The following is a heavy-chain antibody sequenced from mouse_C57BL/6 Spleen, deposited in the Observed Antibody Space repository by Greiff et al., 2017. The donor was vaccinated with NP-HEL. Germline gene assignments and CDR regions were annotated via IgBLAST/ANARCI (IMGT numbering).Heavy chain of an antibody. CDR2: IYPRSGNT. Sequence: VQLQQSGAELARPGASVKLSCKASGYTFTSYGISWVKQRTGQGLEWIGEIYPRSGNTYYNEKFKGKATLTADNSSSTAYMELRSLPSEDSAVYFCARSISGSSYWYFDVWGTGTTVTVSS. CDR1: GYTFTSYG. CDR3: ARSISGSSYWYFDV. D-gene: IGHD1-1*01. J-gene: IGHJ1*03. V-gene: IGHV1-81*01.